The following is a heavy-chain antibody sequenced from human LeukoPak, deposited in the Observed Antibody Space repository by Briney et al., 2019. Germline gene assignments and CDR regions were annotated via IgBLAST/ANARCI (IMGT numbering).Heavy chain of an antibody. CDR2: ISGSGGST. Sequence: GGSLRLSCAASGFTFSSYAMSWARQAPGKGLEGVSAISGSGGSTYYADSVKGRFTISRDNSKNTLYLQMNSLRAEDTAVYYCAKDVGSGTPAAAVADYWGQGTLVTVSS. D-gene: IGHD6-13*01. J-gene: IGHJ4*02. CDR3: AKDVGSGTPAAAVADY. CDR1: GFTFSSYA. V-gene: IGHV3-23*01.